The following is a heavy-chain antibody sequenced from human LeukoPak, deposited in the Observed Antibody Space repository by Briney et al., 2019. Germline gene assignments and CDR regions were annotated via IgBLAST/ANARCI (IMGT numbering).Heavy chain of an antibody. V-gene: IGHV3-23*01. J-gene: IGHJ5*02. CDR3: AKGSGVNHYHWIDP. CDR2: ISGGGGST. D-gene: IGHD2-8*01. CDR1: EFTFSNYA. Sequence: GGSLRLSCAASEFTFSNYAMNWVRQAPGKGLEWVSGISGGGGSTYYADSVKGRFTISRDNSKNTLYLQMDSLRAEDTALYYCAKGSGVNHYHWIDPWGQGTLVTVSS.